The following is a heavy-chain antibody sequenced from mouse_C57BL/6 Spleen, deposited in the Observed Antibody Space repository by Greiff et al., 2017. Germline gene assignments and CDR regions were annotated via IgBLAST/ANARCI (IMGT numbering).Heavy chain of an antibody. V-gene: IGHV1-50*01. Sequence: QVQLEQPGAELVKPGASVKLSCKASGYTFTSYWMQWVKQRPGQGLEWIGEIDPSDSYTNYNQKFKGKATLTVDTSSSTAYMQLSSLTSEDSAVYYCATYGPWGFAYWGQGTLVTVSA. D-gene: IGHD2-10*02. J-gene: IGHJ3*01. CDR3: ATYGPWGFAY. CDR1: GYTFTSYW. CDR2: IDPSDSYT.